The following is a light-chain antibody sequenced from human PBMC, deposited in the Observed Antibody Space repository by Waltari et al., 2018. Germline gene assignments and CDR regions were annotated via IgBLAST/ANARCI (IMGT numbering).Light chain of an antibody. CDR1: SSNIGAGYD. CDR3: QSYDSSLSGVV. Sequence: QYVLTQPPSVSGAPGQRVTISCTGSSSNIGAGYDLHWYQQLPGTAPKLLIYGNSNRPSGVPDRFSGSKSGTSASLAITGLQAEDEADYYCQSYDSSLSGVVFGGGTKLTVL. V-gene: IGLV1-40*01. CDR2: GNS. J-gene: IGLJ2*01.